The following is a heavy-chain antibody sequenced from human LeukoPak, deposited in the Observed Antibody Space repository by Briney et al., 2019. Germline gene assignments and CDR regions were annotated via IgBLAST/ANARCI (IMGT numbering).Heavy chain of an antibody. Sequence: GGSLRLSCAASGFTFSSXXXXXVRQAPGKGLXXXXXXXYDGSNKYYADSVKGRFTISRDNSKNTLYLQMNSLRAEDTAVYYCARGGYSSSWYSAIDYWGQGTLVTVSS. D-gene: IGHD6-13*01. J-gene: IGHJ4*02. V-gene: IGHV3-33*01. CDR1: GFTFSSXX. CDR3: ARGGYSSSWYSAIDY. CDR2: XXYDGSNK.